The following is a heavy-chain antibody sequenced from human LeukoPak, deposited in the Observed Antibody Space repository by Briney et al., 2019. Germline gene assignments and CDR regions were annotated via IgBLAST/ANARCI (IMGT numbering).Heavy chain of an antibody. J-gene: IGHJ4*02. D-gene: IGHD2-15*01. CDR1: GGSISSSGYY. Sequence: SETLSLTCTVSGGSISSSGYYWGWIRQPPGKGLEWIGSIYYSGSTYYNPSLKSRVTISVDTSKNQFSLKLSSVTAADTAVYYCARAALRLGYCSGGSCYGLFDYWGQGTLVTVSS. V-gene: IGHV4-39*07. CDR3: ARAALRLGYCSGGSCYGLFDY. CDR2: IYYSGST.